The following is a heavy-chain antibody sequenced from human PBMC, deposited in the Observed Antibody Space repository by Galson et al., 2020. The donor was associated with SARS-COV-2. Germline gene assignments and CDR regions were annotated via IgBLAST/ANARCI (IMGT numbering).Heavy chain of an antibody. CDR1: GFSLTTSGMG. CDR3: ARMADGYGGYDYGSSPFDY. Sequence: SGPTLVKHTQTLTLTCTFSGFSLTTSGMGVTWIRQPPGKALEWLAPTDWDNDKYYSTSLKTRLTISGDTSKNQVFLTMTNMDPADTATYYCARMADGYGGYDYGSSPFDYWGQGTLVTVSS. CDR2: TDWDNDK. V-gene: IGHV2-70*01. D-gene: IGHD5-12*01. J-gene: IGHJ4*02.